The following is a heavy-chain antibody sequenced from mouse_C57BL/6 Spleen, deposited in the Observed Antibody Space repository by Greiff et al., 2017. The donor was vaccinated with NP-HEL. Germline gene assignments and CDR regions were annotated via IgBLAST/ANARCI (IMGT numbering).Heavy chain of an antibody. CDR3: ARGYYSNPWFAY. CDR1: GYAFSSSW. J-gene: IGHJ3*01. D-gene: IGHD2-5*01. CDR2: IDPGYGDT. Sequence: QVQLQQSGPELVKPGASVKISCKASGYAFSSSWMNWVKQRPGKGLEWIGRIDPGYGDTRYNGKFTGTATLTADKSSRTAYQQLSSLTSEDSAVYFCARGYYSNPWFAYWGQGTLVTVSA. V-gene: IGHV1-82*01.